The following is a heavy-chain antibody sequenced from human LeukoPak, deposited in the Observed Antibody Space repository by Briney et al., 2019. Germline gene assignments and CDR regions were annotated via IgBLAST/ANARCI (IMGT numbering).Heavy chain of an antibody. CDR2: IYYSGSP. Sequence: SETLTLTCTVSGGSISSYYWSWLRQAPGKGLVWIGYIYYSGSPNYNPSLKSRVTIPVDTFKNQFSLKLSSVTAADTAVYYCARQLTSSGRYGTPYYYYGMDVWGQGTTVTVSS. J-gene: IGHJ6*02. V-gene: IGHV4-59*01. CDR1: GGSISSYY. CDR3: ARQLTSSGRYGTPYYYYGMDV. D-gene: IGHD6-19*01.